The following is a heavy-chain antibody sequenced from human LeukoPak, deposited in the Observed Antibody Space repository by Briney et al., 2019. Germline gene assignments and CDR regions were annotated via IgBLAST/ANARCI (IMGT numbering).Heavy chain of an antibody. Sequence: PSETLSLTCTVSGGSISSGSYYWSWIRQPAGKGLEWIGRIYTSGSTNYNPSLKSRVTISVDTSKNQFSLKLSSVTAADTTVYYCARAGVTYYYDSRGGWFDPWGQGTLVTVSS. CDR2: IYTSGST. V-gene: IGHV4-61*02. CDR1: GGSISSGSYY. J-gene: IGHJ5*02. D-gene: IGHD3-22*01. CDR3: ARAGVTYYYDSRGGWFDP.